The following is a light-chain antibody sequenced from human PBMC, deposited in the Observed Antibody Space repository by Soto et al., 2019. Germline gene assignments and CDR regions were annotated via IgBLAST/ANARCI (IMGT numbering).Light chain of an antibody. CDR1: QDISNY. CDR2: DAS. Sequence: DIQMTQSPSSLSASVGDRVTITCQASQDISNYLNWYQQKPGKAPKLLIYDASNLETGVPSRFSGSGSGRAFTFTISSLQLEDIATYYCQQYDNLPYTFGQGTKLEIK. V-gene: IGKV1-33*01. J-gene: IGKJ2*01. CDR3: QQYDNLPYT.